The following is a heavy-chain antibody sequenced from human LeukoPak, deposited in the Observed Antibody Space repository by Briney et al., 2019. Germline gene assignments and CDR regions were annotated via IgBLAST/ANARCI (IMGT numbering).Heavy chain of an antibody. CDR2: INAGNGNT. Sequence: ASVKVSCKASGYTFTSYAMHWVRQAPGQRLEWMGWINAGNGNTKYSQKFQGRVTITRDTSASTAYMELNSLRSEDTAVYYCARDSTPAESFDYWGQGTLVTVSS. CDR1: GYTFTSYA. V-gene: IGHV1-3*01. J-gene: IGHJ4*02. D-gene: IGHD2-2*01. CDR3: ARDSTPAESFDY.